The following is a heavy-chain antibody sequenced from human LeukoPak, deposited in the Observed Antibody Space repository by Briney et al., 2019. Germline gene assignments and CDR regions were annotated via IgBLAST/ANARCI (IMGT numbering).Heavy chain of an antibody. D-gene: IGHD6-19*01. V-gene: IGHV1-69*05. CDR2: IIPIFGTA. J-gene: IGHJ4*02. Sequence: SVKVSYKASGGTFSSYAISWVRQAPGQGLEWMGRIIPIFGTANYAQKFQGRVTITTDESTSTAYMELSSLRSEDTAVYYCARETSGWYRIEGWGQGTLVTVSS. CDR1: GGTFSSYA. CDR3: ARETSGWYRIEG.